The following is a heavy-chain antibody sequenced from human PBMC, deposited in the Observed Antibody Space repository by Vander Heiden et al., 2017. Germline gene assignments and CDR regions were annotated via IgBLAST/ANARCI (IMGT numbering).Heavy chain of an antibody. CDR2: INPNTGGT. D-gene: IGHD3-10*01. J-gene: IGHJ4*02. CDR1: GYTFTAFY. Sequence: VQLVQSGAVVKKPGASVKVSCQASGYTFTAFYIHWVRQAPGQGLEWMGWINPNTGGTNYVQKFQGRVTLTRDTSTSTVYMELSRLTSDDTAIYYCARDLYGFGTSFDFWSQGTLVTVSS. V-gene: IGHV1-2*02. CDR3: ARDLYGFGTSFDF.